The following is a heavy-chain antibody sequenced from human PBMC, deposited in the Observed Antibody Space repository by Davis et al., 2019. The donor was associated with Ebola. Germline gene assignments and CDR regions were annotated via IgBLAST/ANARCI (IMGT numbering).Heavy chain of an antibody. V-gene: IGHV3-30-3*01. CDR1: GFTFSSYA. CDR2: ISYDGSNK. D-gene: IGHD3-3*01. J-gene: IGHJ4*02. Sequence: PGGSLRLSCAASGFTFSSYAIHWVRQAPGKGLEWVAVISYDGSNKYYADSVKGRFTISRDNSKNTLYLQMNSLRAEDTAVYYCAREGRFLEWLATGEGLDYWGQGTLVTVSS. CDR3: AREGRFLEWLATGEGLDY.